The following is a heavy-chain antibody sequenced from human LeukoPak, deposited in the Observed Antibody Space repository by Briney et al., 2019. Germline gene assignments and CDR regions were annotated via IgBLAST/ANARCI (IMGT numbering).Heavy chain of an antibody. D-gene: IGHD3-22*01. Sequence: PSETLSLTCTVSGYSISSGYYWGWIRQPPGKGLEWIGSIYHSGSTYYNPSLKSRVTISVDTSKDQFSLKLSSVTAADTAVYYCARVRDYYDSSGYYPAFDIWGQGTMVTVSS. CDR3: ARVRDYYDSSGYYPAFDI. CDR1: GYSISSGYY. CDR2: IYHSGST. V-gene: IGHV4-38-2*02. J-gene: IGHJ3*02.